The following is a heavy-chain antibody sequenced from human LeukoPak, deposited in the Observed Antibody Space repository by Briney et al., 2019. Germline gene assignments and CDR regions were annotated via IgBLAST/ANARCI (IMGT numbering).Heavy chain of an antibody. D-gene: IGHD2-2*01. J-gene: IGHJ3*02. CDR1: GYTFTGYY. Sequence: ASVKVSCKASGYTFTGYYMHWVRQAPGQGLEWMGWINPNSGGTNYAEKFQGRVTMTRDTSISTAYMELSRLRSDDTAVYYCARDLYQLLFAFDIWGQGTMVTVSS. CDR2: INPNSGGT. V-gene: IGHV1-2*02. CDR3: ARDLYQLLFAFDI.